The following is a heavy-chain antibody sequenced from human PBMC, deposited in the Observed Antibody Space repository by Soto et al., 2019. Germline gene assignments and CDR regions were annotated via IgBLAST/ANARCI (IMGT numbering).Heavy chain of an antibody. Sequence: SETLSLTCSVSGDSISNLDYFWAWIRQPPGQALEYIGYIYKSATTYYNPSFESRVAISVDTSKSQFSLNVTSVTAADTAVYFCARGRYCLTGRCFPNWFDSWGQGARVTVSS. CDR1: GDSISNLDYF. D-gene: IGHD7-27*01. CDR2: IYKSATT. J-gene: IGHJ5*01. CDR3: ARGRYCLTGRCFPNWFDS. V-gene: IGHV4-30-4*01.